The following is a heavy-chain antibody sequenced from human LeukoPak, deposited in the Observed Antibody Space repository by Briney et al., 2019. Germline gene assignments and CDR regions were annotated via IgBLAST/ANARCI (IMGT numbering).Heavy chain of an antibody. V-gene: IGHV3-30*02. J-gene: IGHJ4*02. CDR1: GFTFSSYG. CDR3: AKEGACTNGVCSSLLDY. CDR2: IRYDGSNK. D-gene: IGHD2-8*01. Sequence: PGGSLRLSCAASGFTFSSYGMHWVRQAPGKGPEWVAFIRYDGSNKYYADSVKGRFTISRDNSKNTLYLQMNSLRAEDTAVYYCAKEGACTNGVCSSLLDYWGQGTLVTVSS.